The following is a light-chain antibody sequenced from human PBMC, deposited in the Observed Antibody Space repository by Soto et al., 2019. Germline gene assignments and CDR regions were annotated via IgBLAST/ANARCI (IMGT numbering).Light chain of an antibody. CDR1: SSDVGGYDF. Sequence: QSALTQPASVSGSPGQSITISCTGSSSDVGGYDFVSWYQHHPGKAPKLIIYDVSDRPLGVSNRFSGSKSGNTASLTISGLQAEDEADYYCSSYTSSSTFYVFGTGTQLTVL. CDR3: SSYTSSSTFYV. V-gene: IGLV2-14*03. CDR2: DVS. J-gene: IGLJ1*01.